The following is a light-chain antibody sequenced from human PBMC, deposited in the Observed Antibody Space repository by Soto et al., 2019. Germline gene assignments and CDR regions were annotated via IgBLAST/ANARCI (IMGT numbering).Light chain of an antibody. V-gene: IGKV3-15*01. CDR1: QSISSN. CDR3: QEYNNWPPYT. CDR2: GAS. Sequence: EIVMTQSPATLSVSPGERATLSCRASQSISSNLAWYQQKSGQAPRLLIYGASTRATGIPVRFSGSGSGTEFALTINSLQSEDFAVYYCQEYNNWPPYTFGQGTKVDIK. J-gene: IGKJ2*01.